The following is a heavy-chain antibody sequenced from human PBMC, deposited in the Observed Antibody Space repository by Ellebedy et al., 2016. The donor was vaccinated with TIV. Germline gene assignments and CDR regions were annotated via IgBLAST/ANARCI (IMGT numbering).Heavy chain of an antibody. CDR3: ARGPLYGDYPNWFDP. D-gene: IGHD4-17*01. CDR1: GFTFSSYS. Sequence: GESLKISCAASGFTFSSYSMNWVRQAPGKGLEWVSYISSSSSTIYYADSVKGRFTISRDNAKNSLYLQMNSLRDKDTAVYYCARGPLYGDYPNWFDPWGQGTLVTVAS. J-gene: IGHJ5*02. V-gene: IGHV3-48*02. CDR2: ISSSSSTI.